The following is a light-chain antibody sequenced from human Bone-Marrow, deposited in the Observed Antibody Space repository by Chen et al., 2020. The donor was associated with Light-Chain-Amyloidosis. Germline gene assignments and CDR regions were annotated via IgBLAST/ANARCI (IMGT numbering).Light chain of an antibody. Sequence: DIQMTQSPSSLSASVGDRDTITCHASQDISNSLNWYQQKPGKAPKLLIYDASNLETGVPSRFSGSGSGTDFTFTISSLQPEDIATYYCQQYDNLLRFTFGPGTKVDIK. CDR2: DAS. V-gene: IGKV1-33*01. CDR3: QQYDNLLRFT. J-gene: IGKJ3*01. CDR1: QDISNS.